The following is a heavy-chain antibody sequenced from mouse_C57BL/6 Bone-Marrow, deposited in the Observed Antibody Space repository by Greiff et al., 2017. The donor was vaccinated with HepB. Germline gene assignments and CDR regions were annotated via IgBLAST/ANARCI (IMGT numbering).Heavy chain of an antibody. V-gene: IGHV5-6*01. CDR3: ARRTTVVAPDSY. CDR2: ISSGGSYT. CDR1: GFTFSSYG. J-gene: IGHJ3*01. D-gene: IGHD1-1*01. Sequence: EVQLVESGGDLVKPGGSLKLSCAASGFTFSSYGMSWVRQTPDKRLEWVATISSGGSYTYYPDSVKGRFTISRDNAKNTLYLQMSSLKSEDTAMYYCARRTTVVAPDSYWGQGTLVTVSA.